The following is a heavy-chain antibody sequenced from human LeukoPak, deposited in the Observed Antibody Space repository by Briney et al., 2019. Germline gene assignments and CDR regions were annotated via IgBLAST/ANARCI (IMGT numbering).Heavy chain of an antibody. Sequence: PSETLSLTCTVSGGSISSYYWRWIRQPPGKGLEWIGNIYYSGSTNYNPSLKSRVTISVDTSKNQFSLKLSSVTAADTAVYYCAREEGPIKAFDIWGQGTMVTVSS. CDR1: GGSISSYY. CDR3: AREEGPIKAFDI. V-gene: IGHV4-59*12. J-gene: IGHJ3*02. CDR2: IYYSGST.